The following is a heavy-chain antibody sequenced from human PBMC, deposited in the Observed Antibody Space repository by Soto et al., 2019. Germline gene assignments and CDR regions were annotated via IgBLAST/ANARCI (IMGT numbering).Heavy chain of an antibody. CDR1: GYTFTSYA. Sequence: QVQLVQSGAEVKKPGASVKVSCKASGYTFTSYAMHWVRQAPGQRLEWMGWINDGNGNTKYSQKFQGRVTIPRDTSASTAYMELSSLRSEDTAVYYCARSIVVVTAADYWCQGTLVTVSS. J-gene: IGHJ4*02. CDR2: INDGNGNT. V-gene: IGHV1-3*01. D-gene: IGHD2-21*02. CDR3: ARSIVVVTAADY.